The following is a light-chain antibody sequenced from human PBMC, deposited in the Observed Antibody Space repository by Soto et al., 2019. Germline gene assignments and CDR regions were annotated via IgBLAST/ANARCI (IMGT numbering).Light chain of an antibody. J-gene: IGKJ1*01. V-gene: IGKV1-5*03. CDR2: KAS. CDR1: RSISTW. CDR3: QQYYDYLT. Sequence: DIQLTQSPSTLSASVGDRVTITCRASRSISTWLAWYQQKPGKAPKLLIYKASSLESGVPSRFSGSGSGTEFILTISSLQPDDFATYYCQQYYDYLTFGQGTKVEIK.